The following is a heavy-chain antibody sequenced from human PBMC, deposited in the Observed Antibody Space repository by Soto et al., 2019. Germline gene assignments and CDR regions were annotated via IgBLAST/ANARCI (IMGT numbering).Heavy chain of an antibody. CDR2: ISTDGTEK. V-gene: IGHV3-30*14. CDR1: GFTFSSYV. CDR3: ARKTLTYYYDSSAPY. D-gene: IGHD3-22*01. J-gene: IGHJ4*02. Sequence: GGSLRLSCVASGFTFSSYVIHWVRQAPGKGLEWVALISTDGTEKHYPGSVRGRFTISRDNSKNTLYLQMNSLRAEDTAVYYCARKTLTYYYDSSAPYWGQGTLVTVSS.